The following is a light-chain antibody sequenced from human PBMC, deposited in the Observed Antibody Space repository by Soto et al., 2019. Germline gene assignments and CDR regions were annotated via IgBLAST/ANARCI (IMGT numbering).Light chain of an antibody. CDR1: QSVSSN. Sequence: EIVMTQSPATLSVSPGERATLSCRASQSVSSNLAWYQQKPGQAPRLLIYGASTRATGIPARFRGSGSGTEFTLTISSLQSEDLEVYYCQQYKNGPITFGQGTRL. V-gene: IGKV3D-15*01. J-gene: IGKJ5*01. CDR3: QQYKNGPIT. CDR2: GAS.